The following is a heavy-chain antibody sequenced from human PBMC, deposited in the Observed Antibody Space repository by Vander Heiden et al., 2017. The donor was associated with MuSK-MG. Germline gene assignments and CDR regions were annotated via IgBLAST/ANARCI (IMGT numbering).Heavy chain of an antibody. D-gene: IGHD1-1*01. V-gene: IGHV4-34*01. Sequence: QVQLQQWGAGLLKPSETLSLTCAVYGGSFSGYYWSWLRQPPGKGREWIGEINHSGSTNYNPSIKSRVTISVDTAKNQFSLKLSSVTAADTAVYYCARTTLPLPTGTTGNFDYWGQGTLVTVSS. CDR2: INHSGST. CDR1: GGSFSGYY. J-gene: IGHJ4*02. CDR3: ARTTLPLPTGTTGNFDY.